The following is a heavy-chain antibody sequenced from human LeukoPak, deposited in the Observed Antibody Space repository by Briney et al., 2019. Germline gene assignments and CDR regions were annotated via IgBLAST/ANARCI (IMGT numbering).Heavy chain of an antibody. Sequence: SETLSLTCTVSGGSISSRTYYWGWIRQPPGKGLEWIGDIYHSGITYYNHFNSSLKSRVTISIDTSKNQFSLRLTSVTAADTAVYFCATLVSTRYYFDYWGQGTLVTVSS. CDR3: ATLVSTRYYFDY. V-gene: IGHV4-39*01. CDR1: GGSISSRTYY. CDR2: IYHSGIT. D-gene: IGHD5/OR15-5a*01. J-gene: IGHJ4*02.